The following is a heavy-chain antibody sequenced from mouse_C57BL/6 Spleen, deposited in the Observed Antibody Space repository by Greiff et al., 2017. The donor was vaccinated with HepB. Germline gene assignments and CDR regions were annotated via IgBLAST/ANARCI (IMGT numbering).Heavy chain of an antibody. CDR1: GYAFSSSW. V-gene: IGHV1-82*01. D-gene: IGHD1-1*01. J-gene: IGHJ2*01. CDR3: ERRDYYGSSVNIDY. CDR2: IYPGDGDT. Sequence: VQLQQSGPELVKPGASVKISCKASGYAFSSSWMNWVKQRPGKGLEWIGRIYPGDGDTNYNGKFKGKATLTADKSSSTAYMQHSSLTSEDSAVSFGERRDYYGSSVNIDYWGQGTTLTVSS.